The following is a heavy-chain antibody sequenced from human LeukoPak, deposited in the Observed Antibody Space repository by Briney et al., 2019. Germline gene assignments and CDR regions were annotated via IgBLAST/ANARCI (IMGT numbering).Heavy chain of an antibody. V-gene: IGHV4-59*01. CDR3: ARVGGYSGYDSAHFDY. CDR2: IYYSGST. D-gene: IGHD5-12*01. J-gene: IGHJ4*02. CDR1: GGSISRYY. Sequence: PSETLSLTCTVSGGSISRYYWSWIRQPPGKGLEWIGYIYYSGSTNYNPSLKSRVTISVDTSKTQFSLKLSSVTAADTAVYYCARVGGYSGYDSAHFDYWGQGTPVTASS.